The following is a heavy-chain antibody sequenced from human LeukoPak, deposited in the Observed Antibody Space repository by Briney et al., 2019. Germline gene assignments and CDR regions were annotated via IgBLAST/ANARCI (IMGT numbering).Heavy chain of an antibody. D-gene: IGHD3-3*01. CDR3: ARAPHDYDFWPYVFDY. CDR1: GGSISSGDYY. V-gene: IGHV4-30-4*01. Sequence: SKTLSLTCTVSGGSISSGDYYWSWIRQPPGKGLEWIGYIYYSGSTYYNPSLKSRVTISVDTSKNQFSLKLSSVTAADTAVYYCARAPHDYDFWPYVFDYWGQGTLVTVSS. CDR2: IYYSGST. J-gene: IGHJ4*02.